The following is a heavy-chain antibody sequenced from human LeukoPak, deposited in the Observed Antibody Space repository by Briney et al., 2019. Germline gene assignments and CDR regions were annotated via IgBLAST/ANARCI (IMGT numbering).Heavy chain of an antibody. V-gene: IGHV4-38-2*02. CDR2: IYHSGST. Sequence: SETLSLTCAVSGYSISSGYYWGWIRRPPGKGLEWIGSIYHSGSTYYNPSLKSRVTISVDTSKNQFSLKLSSVTAADTAVYYCARDCVRGWFDPWGQGTLVTVSS. J-gene: IGHJ5*02. D-gene: IGHD3-10*02. CDR3: ARDCVRGWFDP. CDR1: GYSISSGYY.